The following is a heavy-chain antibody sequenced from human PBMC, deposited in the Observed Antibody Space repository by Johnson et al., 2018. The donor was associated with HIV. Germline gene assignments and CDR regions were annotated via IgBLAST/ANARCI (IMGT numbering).Heavy chain of an antibody. D-gene: IGHD3-22*01. J-gene: IGHJ3*01. CDR1: GFTFSSYG. V-gene: IGHV3-30*03. CDR2: ISYDGSNK. Sequence: QVQLVESGGGVVQPGVSLRLSCAASGFTFSSYGMHWVRQAPGKGLEWVAVISYDGSNKYYGDSVKGRFTISRNNSKNTLYLQMNSLRGEDTAVYYCARGDYDVFWGQVPLVTVSS. CDR3: ARGDYDVF.